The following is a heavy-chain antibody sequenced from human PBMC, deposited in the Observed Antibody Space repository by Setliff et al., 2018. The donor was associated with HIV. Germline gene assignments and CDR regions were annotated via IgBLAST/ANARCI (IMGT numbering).Heavy chain of an antibody. CDR3: ARLGSGWSDSYYYAMDV. Sequence: ASVKVSCKASGYTFTAFGIGWVRQAPGQGLEWMGWISAYNGHTNYAQKFQGRVTMTTDTSTSTAYMELGSLRSDDTAVYYCARLGSGWSDSYYYAMDVWGQGTTVTVSS. V-gene: IGHV1-18*01. CDR1: GYTFTAFG. D-gene: IGHD6-19*01. J-gene: IGHJ6*02. CDR2: ISAYNGHT.